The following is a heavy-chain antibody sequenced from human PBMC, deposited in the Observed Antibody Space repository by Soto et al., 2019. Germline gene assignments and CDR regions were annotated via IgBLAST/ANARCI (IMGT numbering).Heavy chain of an antibody. Sequence: GGSLRLSCAASGFTFSNYWMTWVRQAPGKGLEWVASINQNGGAMHYVDSVKGRFTVSRDNAKNSLYLQVKSLRDGAPSVFYYSSQVVVPAYYGMDVWGQATTVTVSS. CDR3: SSQVVVPAYYGMDV. CDR2: INQNGGAM. D-gene: IGHD2-2*01. V-gene: IGHV3-7*01. CDR1: GFTFSNYW. J-gene: IGHJ6*02.